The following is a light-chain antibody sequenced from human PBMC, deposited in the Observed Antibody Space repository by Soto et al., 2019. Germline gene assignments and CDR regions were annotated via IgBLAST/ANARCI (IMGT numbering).Light chain of an antibody. V-gene: IGLV2-14*01. CDR3: TSYTSISTHVV. CDR2: EVS. CDR1: SSDVGGYNY. Sequence: QSALTQPASVSGSPGQSITISCTGTSSDVGGYNYVSWYQQHPGKAPKLMIYEVSNRPSGVSNRFSGSKSGNTASLTISGLQAEDEADYYCTSYTSISTHVVFGGGTNVTVL. J-gene: IGLJ2*01.